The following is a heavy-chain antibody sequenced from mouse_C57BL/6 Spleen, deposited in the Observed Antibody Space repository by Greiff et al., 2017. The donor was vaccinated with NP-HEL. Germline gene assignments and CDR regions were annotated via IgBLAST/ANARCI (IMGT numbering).Heavy chain of an antibody. D-gene: IGHD1-1*01. J-gene: IGHJ2*01. Sequence: EVKVEESGGGLVQPGGSMKLSCVASGFTFSNYWMNWVRQSPEKGLEWVAQIRLKSDNYATHYAESVKGRFTISRDDSKSSVYLQMNNLRAEDTGIYYCTGDGSSYGYWGQGTTLTVSS. CDR1: GFTFSNYW. V-gene: IGHV6-3*01. CDR3: TGDGSSYGY. CDR2: IRLKSDNYAT.